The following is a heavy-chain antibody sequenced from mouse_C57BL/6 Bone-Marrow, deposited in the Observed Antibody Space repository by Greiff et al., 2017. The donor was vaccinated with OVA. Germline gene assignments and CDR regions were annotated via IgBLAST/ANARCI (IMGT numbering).Heavy chain of an antibody. CDR2: IYPRDGST. D-gene: IGHD3-3*01. Sequence: VQLQQSDAELVKPGASVKLSCKVSGYTFTDHSIHWMKQRPEQGLEWIGYIYPRDGSTTYTEKFKGKATLPADKSSSTASMQLSSQASEDSSVYFCARRIRRRAMDYWGQGTSVTVSS. J-gene: IGHJ4*01. CDR3: ARRIRRRAMDY. V-gene: IGHV1-78*01. CDR1: GYTFTDHS.